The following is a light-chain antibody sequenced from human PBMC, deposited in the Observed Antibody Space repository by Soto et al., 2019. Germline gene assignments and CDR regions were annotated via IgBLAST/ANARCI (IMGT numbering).Light chain of an antibody. CDR3: QQSYSAPRT. Sequence: DIQMTQSPSSLSASVGDRVTINCRASQSISSYLNWYQQKPGKAPKLLIYAASSLHSGVPSTFSGCGSGTDFTLTINSLQPEDFATYYCQQSYSAPRTFGPGTKVDIK. CDR1: QSISSY. J-gene: IGKJ1*01. V-gene: IGKV1-39*01. CDR2: AAS.